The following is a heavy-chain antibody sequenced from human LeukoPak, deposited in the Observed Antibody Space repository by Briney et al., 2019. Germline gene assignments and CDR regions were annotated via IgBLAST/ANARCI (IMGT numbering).Heavy chain of an antibody. CDR1: GFTFSSYW. Sequence: HPGGSLRLSCAASGFTFSSYWMSWVRQAPGKGLEWVANIKQDGSEKYYVDSVKGRFTISRDNAKNSLYLQMNSLRAEDTAVYYCARTKGFRGGNGYFDYWGQGTLVTVSS. CDR3: ARTKGFRGGNGYFDY. V-gene: IGHV3-7*01. D-gene: IGHD4-23*01. CDR2: IKQDGSEK. J-gene: IGHJ4*02.